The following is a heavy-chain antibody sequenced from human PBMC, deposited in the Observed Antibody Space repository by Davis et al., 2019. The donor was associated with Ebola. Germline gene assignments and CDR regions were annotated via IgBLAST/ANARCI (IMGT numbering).Heavy chain of an antibody. J-gene: IGHJ4*02. V-gene: IGHV2-5*01. CDR1: GFSLSTSGVG. Sequence: SGPTLVKPTQTLTLTCTFSGFSLSTSGVGVGWIRQPPGKALEWRAIMYWNDDKRYRPSLKSRLTITKDTSKNQVVLTMTNMDPVDTATYYCAHGYYDFWSGYSDYFDYWGQGTLVTVSS. D-gene: IGHD3-3*01. CDR2: MYWNDDK. CDR3: AHGYYDFWSGYSDYFDY.